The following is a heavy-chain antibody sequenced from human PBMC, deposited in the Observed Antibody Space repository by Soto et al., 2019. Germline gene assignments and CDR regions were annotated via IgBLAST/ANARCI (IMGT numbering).Heavy chain of an antibody. V-gene: IGHV5-10-1*01. CDR3: ARQIYDSDTGPNFQYYFDS. Sequence: GESLKISCNGSGYSFAVYWITWVRQKPGKGLEWMGRVDPSDSQTYYSPSFRGHVTISVTKSITTVFLQWSSLRASDTAMYYCARQIYDSDTGPNFQYYFDSWGQGTPVTVSS. D-gene: IGHD3-22*01. CDR2: VDPSDSQT. J-gene: IGHJ4*02. CDR1: GYSFAVYW.